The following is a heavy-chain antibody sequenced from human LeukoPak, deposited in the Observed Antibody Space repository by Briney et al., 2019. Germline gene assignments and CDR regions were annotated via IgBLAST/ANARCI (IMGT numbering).Heavy chain of an antibody. CDR2: INHSGST. V-gene: IGHV4-34*01. CDR3: ARVRNLAAAGTYYYYYYYMDV. CDR1: GGSFSGYY. D-gene: IGHD6-13*01. J-gene: IGHJ6*03. Sequence: SETLSLTYAVYGGSFSGYYWSWIRQPPGKGLEWIGEINHSGSTNYNPSLKSRVTISVDTSKNQFSLKLSSVTAADTAVYYCARVRNLAAAGTYYYYYYYMDVWGKGTTVTVSS.